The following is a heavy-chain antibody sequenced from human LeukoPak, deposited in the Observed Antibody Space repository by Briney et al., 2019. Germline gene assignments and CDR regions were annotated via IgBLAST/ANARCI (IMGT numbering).Heavy chain of an antibody. CDR3: ARGPPYYYGSGSYPNDYYYYGMDV. D-gene: IGHD3-10*01. J-gene: IGHJ6*02. V-gene: IGHV1-2*02. Sequence: ASVKVSCKASGYTFTGYYMHWVRQAPGQGLEWMGWINPNSGGTNYAQKFQGRVTMTRDTSISTAYMELSRLRSDDTAVYYCARGPPYYYGSGSYPNDYYYYGMDVWGQGTTVTVPS. CDR2: INPNSGGT. CDR1: GYTFTGYY.